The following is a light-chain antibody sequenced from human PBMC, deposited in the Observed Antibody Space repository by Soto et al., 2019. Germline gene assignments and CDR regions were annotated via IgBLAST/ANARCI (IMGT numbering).Light chain of an antibody. CDR1: QSVDNN. J-gene: IGKJ5*01. CDR3: QQYNARPPIT. V-gene: IGKV3-15*01. CDR2: GSF. Sequence: EIVMTQSPVTLSASPGESATLSCRASQSVDNNVAWYQQKPGQAPRLLIVGSFARATGIPARFSGSGSGSEFTLTIIGLQSEDFAVYYCQQYNARPPITFGPGTRLEIK.